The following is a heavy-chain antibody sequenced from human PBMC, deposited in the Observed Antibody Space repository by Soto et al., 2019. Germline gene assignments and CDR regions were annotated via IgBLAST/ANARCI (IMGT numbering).Heavy chain of an antibody. V-gene: IGHV4-31*02. CDR3: ARIKGGAAGNFDY. Sequence: WTWIRHHPGTGLEWIGYIYHSGSTFYNPSLKSRVTMSVDTSKNQFSLKLRSVTAADTAVYYCARIKGGAAGNFDYWGQGTLVTVSS. CDR2: IYHSGST. D-gene: IGHD6-13*01. J-gene: IGHJ4*02.